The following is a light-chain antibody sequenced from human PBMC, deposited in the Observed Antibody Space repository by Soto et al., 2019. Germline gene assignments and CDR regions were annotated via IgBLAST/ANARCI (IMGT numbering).Light chain of an antibody. V-gene: IGKV4-1*01. CDR3: HQHYNFPYT. CDR1: HSVLFNTNTQNY. Sequence: DIVMTQSPDSRAVSLGERATINCKSSHSVLFNTNTQNYLAWYQQKSGQPPKLLIYSSSTRESGVPDRFSGRGPGTDFTLTISSLQAENVAVYYCHQHYNFPYTFGQWTKVEIK. J-gene: IGKJ2*01. CDR2: SSS.